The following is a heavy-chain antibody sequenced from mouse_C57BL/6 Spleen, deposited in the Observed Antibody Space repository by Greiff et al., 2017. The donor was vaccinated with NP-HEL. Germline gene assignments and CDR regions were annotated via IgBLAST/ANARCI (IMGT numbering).Heavy chain of an antibody. V-gene: IGHV1-26*01. D-gene: IGHD2-10*02. Sequence: VQLQQSGPELVKPGASVKISCKASGYTFTDYYMNWVKQSHGKSLEWIGDINPNNGGTSYNQKFKGKATLTVDKSSSTAYMELRSLTSEDSAVYYCARRDYGYGNYWYFDVWGTGTTVTVSS. CDR1: GYTFTDYY. CDR2: INPNNGGT. J-gene: IGHJ1*03. CDR3: ARRDYGYGNYWYFDV.